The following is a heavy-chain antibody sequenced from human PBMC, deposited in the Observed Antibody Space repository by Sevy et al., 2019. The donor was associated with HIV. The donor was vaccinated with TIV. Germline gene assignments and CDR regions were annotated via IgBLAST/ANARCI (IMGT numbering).Heavy chain of an antibody. CDR2: INPGSGDT. J-gene: IGHJ4*02. V-gene: IGHV1-2*02. CDR1: GYTLTDYY. Sequence: ASVKVSCKASGYTLTDYYIQWVRQAPGQGLEWMGWINPGSGDTKYAQKFQGRVTMTRDTSISTAYMELSRLRSDDAAIYYCARVGDYDFWGGDYYWGQGTLVTVSS. CDR3: ARVGDYDFWGGDYY. D-gene: IGHD3-3*01.